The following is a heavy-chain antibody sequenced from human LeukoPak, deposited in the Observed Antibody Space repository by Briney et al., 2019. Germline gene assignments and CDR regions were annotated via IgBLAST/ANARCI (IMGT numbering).Heavy chain of an antibody. Sequence: PGGSLRLSCAASGFTVSSNYMSWVRQAPGKGLEWIGEINHSGSTNYNPSLKSRVTISVDTSKNQFSLKLSSVTAADTAVYYCARKLELDYWGQGTLVTVSS. J-gene: IGHJ4*02. CDR1: GFTVSSNY. CDR2: INHSGST. V-gene: IGHV4-34*01. CDR3: ARKLELDY. D-gene: IGHD6-13*01.